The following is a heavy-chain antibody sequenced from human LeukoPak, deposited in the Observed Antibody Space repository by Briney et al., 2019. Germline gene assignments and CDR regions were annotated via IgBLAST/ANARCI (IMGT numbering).Heavy chain of an antibody. V-gene: IGHV1-2*02. CDR1: GYIFTDYY. Sequence: ASVKVSCKASGYIFTDYYMHWVRQAPGQGLEWTGWINPNNGGTNYAQEFQGRVTMTRDTSINTAYMELTRLRSDDTAMYYCASSGRSGIYSWFDPWGQGTLVTVSS. J-gene: IGHJ5*02. CDR3: ASSGRSGIYSWFDP. CDR2: INPNNGGT. D-gene: IGHD3-10*01.